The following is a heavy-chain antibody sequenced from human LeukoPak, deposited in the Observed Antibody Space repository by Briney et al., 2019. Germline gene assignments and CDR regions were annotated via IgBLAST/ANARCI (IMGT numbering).Heavy chain of an antibody. V-gene: IGHV3-48*03. Sequence: GGSLRLSCEVSGFSFSSYEMNWVRQAPGKGLEWVSYISRSATTISYADSVKGRFTISRDNAKNSLYLQMNSLRTEDTAVYYCARSLDTAVVLSPSYFDSWGQGTLVTVSS. CDR2: ISRSATTI. CDR1: GFSFSSYE. D-gene: IGHD5-18*01. J-gene: IGHJ4*02. CDR3: ARSLDTAVVLSPSYFDS.